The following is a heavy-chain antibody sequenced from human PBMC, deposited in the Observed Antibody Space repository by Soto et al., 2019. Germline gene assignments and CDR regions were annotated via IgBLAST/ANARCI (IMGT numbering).Heavy chain of an antibody. Sequence: QGQLVEYGGGVVQPGRSLRLSCAASGFTFTIYAIHWFRQAPGKGLEWVAVMSYDGSNKYYADSVKGRFTISRDTSENTLHLQMNSLRTEDTAVYYCARSGVAMSYHYCYGMDVWGQGTTVTVSS. J-gene: IGHJ6*02. CDR3: ARSGVAMSYHYCYGMDV. CDR2: MSYDGSNK. CDR1: GFTFTIYA. D-gene: IGHD2-21*01. V-gene: IGHV3-30-3*01.